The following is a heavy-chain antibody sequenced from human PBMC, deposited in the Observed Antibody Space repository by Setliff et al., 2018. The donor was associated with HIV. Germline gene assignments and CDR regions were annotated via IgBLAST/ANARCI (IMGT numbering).Heavy chain of an antibody. D-gene: IGHD3-16*02. Sequence: PSETLSLTCNVSGVSMSTTSYYWGWIRQPPGKGLEWIASIYYSGTTYYNPSLRSRVTISIDTSKNQLFLKLTSVPAADTAVYYCARAYYDSVWGSHRYRFYYFDYWGQGSLVTVSS. CDR2: IYYSGTT. V-gene: IGHV4-39*07. CDR3: ARAYYDSVWGSHRYRFYYFDY. J-gene: IGHJ4*02. CDR1: GVSMSTTSYY.